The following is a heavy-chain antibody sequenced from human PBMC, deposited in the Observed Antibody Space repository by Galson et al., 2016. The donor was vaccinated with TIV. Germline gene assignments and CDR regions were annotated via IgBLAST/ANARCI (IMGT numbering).Heavy chain of an antibody. Sequence: SLRLSCAGSGIIVSDNYISWVRQAPGKGLEWVSTIYSGGDTYYAASVKGRFTISRDTSRNTLHLQMTSLRAEDTAVYYCARDRYYDASGYYCYYYGLDVWGQGTTVTVSS. J-gene: IGHJ6*02. CDR3: ARDRYYDASGYYCYYYGLDV. V-gene: IGHV3-66*02. CDR2: IYSGGDT. D-gene: IGHD3-22*01. CDR1: GIIVSDNY.